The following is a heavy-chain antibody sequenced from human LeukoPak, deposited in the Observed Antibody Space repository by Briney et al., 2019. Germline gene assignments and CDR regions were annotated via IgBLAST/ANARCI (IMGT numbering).Heavy chain of an antibody. V-gene: IGHV3-23*01. CDR3: AKVSWLGTLPSYHFDS. Sequence: PGGSLRLSCAASGFTFSDHAMSWVRQAPGKGLEWVSAIRGTGTTTFYAASVKGRFTISRDNSKNTADLQMNSLRAEDTVVYYCAKVSWLGTLPSYHFDSWGQGTQVTVSS. J-gene: IGHJ4*02. D-gene: IGHD6-19*01. CDR2: IRGTGTTT. CDR1: GFTFSDHA.